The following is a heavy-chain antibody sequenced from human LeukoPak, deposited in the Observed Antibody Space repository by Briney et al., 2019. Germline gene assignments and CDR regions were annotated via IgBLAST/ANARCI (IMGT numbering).Heavy chain of an antibody. D-gene: IGHD1-20*01. V-gene: IGHV4-4*07. CDR2: IYTSGFS. CDR3: ARGLNITGASFDY. Sequence: SETLSLTCTVSGGSISTYYWSWIRQPAGKGLEWIGRIYTSGFSNYNPSLKSRVTISVDTSKNQFSLKLSSVTAADTAVYYCARGLNITGASFDYWGQGTLVTVSS. CDR1: GGSISTYY. J-gene: IGHJ4*02.